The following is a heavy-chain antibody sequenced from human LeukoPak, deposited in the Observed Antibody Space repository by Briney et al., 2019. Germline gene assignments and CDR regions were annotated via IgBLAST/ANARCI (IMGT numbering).Heavy chain of an antibody. D-gene: IGHD3-22*01. V-gene: IGHV3-11*04. CDR2: ISSSGSII. CDR3: ARVGYDSSGRFDY. CDR1: GFTFSDYY. Sequence: GGSLRLSCAASGFTFSDYYMTCIPQAPGEGLECVSYISSSGSIIYYADSAKGRFIISRDNAKNSLYLQMNSLRAEDTAVYFCARVGYDSSGRFDYWGQGTLVTVSS. J-gene: IGHJ4*02.